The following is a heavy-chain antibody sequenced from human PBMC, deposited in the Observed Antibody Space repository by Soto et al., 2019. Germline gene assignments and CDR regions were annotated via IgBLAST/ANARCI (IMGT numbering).Heavy chain of an antibody. CDR2: FDPEDGET. Sequence: ASVKVSCKVSGYTLTELSMHWVRQAPGKGLEWMGGFDPEDGETIYAQKFQGRVTMTTDTSTSTAYMELRSLRSDDTAVYYCARSYDYVGGRYSYPPPYYVDYWGQ. CDR1: GYTLTELS. D-gene: IGHD3-16*02. V-gene: IGHV1-24*01. J-gene: IGHJ4*02. CDR3: ARSYDYVGGRYSYPPPYYVDY.